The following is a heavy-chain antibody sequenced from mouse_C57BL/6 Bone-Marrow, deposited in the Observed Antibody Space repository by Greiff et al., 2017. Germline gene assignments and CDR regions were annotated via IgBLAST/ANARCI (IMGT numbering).Heavy chain of an antibody. D-gene: IGHD2-3*01. Sequence: EVKLVESGGDLVKPGGSLKLSCAASGFTFSSYGMSWVRQTPDKRLEWVATISSGGSYTYYPDSVKGRFTISRDNAKNTLYLQMSSLKSEDTAMYCCASHDGPTGVDYWGQGTTLTVSS. J-gene: IGHJ2*01. CDR2: ISSGGSYT. CDR3: ASHDGPTGVDY. CDR1: GFTFSSYG. V-gene: IGHV5-6*01.